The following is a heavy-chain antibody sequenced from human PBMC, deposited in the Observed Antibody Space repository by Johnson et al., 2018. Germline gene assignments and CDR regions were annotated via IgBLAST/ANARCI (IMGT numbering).Heavy chain of an antibody. CDR2: ISCDGGNK. D-gene: IGHD2-2*01. J-gene: IGHJ3*01. CDR3: ARDLAPYTRNRPFDL. CDR1: GFTFSNYG. V-gene: IGHV3-30*03. Sequence: QVQLVQSGGGVVQPGRSXRLSCAASGFTFSNYGIHWVRQAPGKGLEWLTVISCDGGNKYYPDSVKGRFTISRDNSKNTLYLQMNSLIPEDTAMYYCARDLAPYTRNRPFDLWGQGTMVSVSS.